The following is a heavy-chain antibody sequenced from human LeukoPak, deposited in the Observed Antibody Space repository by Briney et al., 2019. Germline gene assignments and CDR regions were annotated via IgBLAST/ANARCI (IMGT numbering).Heavy chain of an antibody. CDR1: GYTFTGYY. V-gene: IGHV1-2*02. CDR3: ARTAPYAGSWNAKANSYYFDY. J-gene: IGHJ4*02. Sequence: ASVKVSCKASGYTFTGYYMHWVRQAPGQGLEWMGWINPNSGGTNYAQKFQDRVTMTRDTSISTAYMELNGLRSEDTAVYYCARTAPYAGSWNAKANSYYFDYWGQGSLVTVSS. CDR2: INPNSGGT. D-gene: IGHD1-1*01.